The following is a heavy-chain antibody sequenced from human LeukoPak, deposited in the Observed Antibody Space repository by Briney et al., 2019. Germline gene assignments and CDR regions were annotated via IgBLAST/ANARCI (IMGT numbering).Heavy chain of an antibody. CDR1: GYTLTELS. J-gene: IGHJ4*02. V-gene: IGHV1-24*01. CDR3: ATDPYGSGSYVFDY. Sequence: GASVKVSCKVSGYTLTELSMHWVRQAPGKGLEWMGGFDPEDGETIYAQKFQGRVTMTEDTSTDTAYMELSSLRSEDTAVYYCATDPYGSGSYVFDYWGQGTLVTVSS. D-gene: IGHD3-10*01. CDR2: FDPEDGET.